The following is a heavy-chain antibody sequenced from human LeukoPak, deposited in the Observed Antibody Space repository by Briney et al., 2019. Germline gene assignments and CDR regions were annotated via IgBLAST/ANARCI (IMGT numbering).Heavy chain of an antibody. Sequence: PSETLSLTCTVSGGSISSSSYYWGWIRQPPGKGLEWIGSIYYSGSAYYNPSLKSRVTISVDTSKNQFSLKLSSVTAADTAVYYCARLGRRSSQRCGFDYWGQGTLVTVSS. CDR1: GGSISSSSYY. V-gene: IGHV4-39*01. CDR3: ARLGRRSSQRCGFDY. CDR2: IYYSGSA. D-gene: IGHD6-6*01. J-gene: IGHJ4*02.